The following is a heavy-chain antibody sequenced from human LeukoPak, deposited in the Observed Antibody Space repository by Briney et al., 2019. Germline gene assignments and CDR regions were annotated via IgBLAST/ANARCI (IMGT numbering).Heavy chain of an antibody. V-gene: IGHV4-34*01. D-gene: IGHD1-14*01. J-gene: IGHJ5*02. CDR2: INHSGST. CDR1: GGSFSGYY. Sequence: SETLSLTCAVYGGSFSGYYWSWIRQPPGKGLEWIGEINHSGSTNYNPSLKSRVTISVDTPKNQFSLKLSSVTAADTAVYYCASRTTHWFDPWGQGTLVTVSS. CDR3: ASRTTHWFDP.